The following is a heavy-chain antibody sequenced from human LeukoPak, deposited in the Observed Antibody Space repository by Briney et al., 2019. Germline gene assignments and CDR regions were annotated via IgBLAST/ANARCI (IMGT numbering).Heavy chain of an antibody. CDR1: GGSISSSSYY. CDR3: ARHRVHTVTTPNYNWFDP. J-gene: IGHJ5*02. CDR2: IYYSGST. D-gene: IGHD4-17*01. V-gene: IGHV4-39*01. Sequence: PSETLSLTCTVSGGSISSSSYYWGWIRQPPGKGLEWIGSIYYSGSTYYNPSLKSRVTISVDTSKNQFSLKLSSVTAADTAVYYCARHRVHTVTTPNYNWFDPWGQGTLVTVSS.